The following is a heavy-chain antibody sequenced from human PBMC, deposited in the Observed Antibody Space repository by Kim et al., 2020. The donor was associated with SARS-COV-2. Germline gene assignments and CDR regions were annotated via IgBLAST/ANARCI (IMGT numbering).Heavy chain of an antibody. CDR2: ISSDSQYI. CDR3: ARDADSWSRDY. Sequence: GGSLRLSCAASGFTFSSCSMNWVRQTPGKWLEWISVISSDSQYIYYADSLRGRFTISRDNAKNLLYLQIHNLGVDDTAVYYCARDADSWSRDYWGQGTLVTVSS. D-gene: IGHD1-26*01. J-gene: IGHJ4*02. CDR1: GFTFSSCS. V-gene: IGHV3-21*06.